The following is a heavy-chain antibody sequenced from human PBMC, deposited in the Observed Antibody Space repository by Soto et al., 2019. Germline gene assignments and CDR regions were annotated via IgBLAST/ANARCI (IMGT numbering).Heavy chain of an antibody. D-gene: IGHD6-19*01. V-gene: IGHV1-18*01. CDR1: GYTFTSYG. CDR3: ARDYSSGWSTNFWGKGENWFDP. J-gene: IGHJ5*02. Sequence: QVQLVQSGAEVKKPGASVKVSCKTSGYTFTSYGISWVRQAPGQGLEWMGWISPYNGKTNYAQKVQGRVTMTTDTSTRTAYMELRSLRSDYTAVYYCARDYSSGWSTNFWGKGENWFDPWGQGTLVTVSS. CDR2: ISPYNGKT.